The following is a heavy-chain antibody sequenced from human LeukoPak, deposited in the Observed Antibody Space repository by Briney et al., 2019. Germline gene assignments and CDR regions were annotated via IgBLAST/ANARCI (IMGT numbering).Heavy chain of an antibody. J-gene: IGHJ4*02. CDR1: GYTFTYCS. CDR3: ARYIDYYGSGSYYNERYYFDY. D-gene: IGHD3-10*01. CDR2: ITLYNGNT. Sequence: ASVKVSCKASGYTFTYCSLHWLQQAPGQGLERMRWITLYNGNTNYAKKFQGRVTITRDMSLRTAYIELSSLRSEDSAVYYWARYIDYYGSGSYYNERYYFDYWGQGTLVTVSS. V-gene: IGHV1-68*01.